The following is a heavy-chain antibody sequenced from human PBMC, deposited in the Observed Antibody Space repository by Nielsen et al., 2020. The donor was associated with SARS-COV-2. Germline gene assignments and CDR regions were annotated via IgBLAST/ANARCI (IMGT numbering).Heavy chain of an antibody. V-gene: IGHV4-4*02. CDR3: AREVGTTDWFDP. J-gene: IGHJ5*02. CDR2: IYHSGST. D-gene: IGHD1-7*01. Sequence: SWVRQAPGKGLEWIGEIYHSGSTNYNPSLKSRVTISVDKSKNQFSLKLSSVTAADTAVYYCAREVGTTDWFDPWGQGTLVTVSS.